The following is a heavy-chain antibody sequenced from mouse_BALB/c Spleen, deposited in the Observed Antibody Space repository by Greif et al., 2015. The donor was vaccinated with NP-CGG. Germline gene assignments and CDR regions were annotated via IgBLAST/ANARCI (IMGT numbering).Heavy chain of an antibody. D-gene: IGHD1-1*01. CDR1: GFDFSRYW. J-gene: IGHJ2*01. CDR2: INPDSSTI. Sequence: EVQVVESGGGLVQPGGSLKLSCAASGFDFSRYWMSWVRQAPGKGLEWIGEINPDSSTINYTPSLKDKFIISRDNAKNTLYLQMSKVRSEDTALYYCARPGGLLRYYFDYWGQGTTLTVSS. CDR3: ARPGGLLRYYFDY. V-gene: IGHV4-1*02.